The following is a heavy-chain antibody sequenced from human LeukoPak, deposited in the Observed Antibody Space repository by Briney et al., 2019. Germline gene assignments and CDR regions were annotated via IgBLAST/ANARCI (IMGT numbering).Heavy chain of an antibody. CDR1: GCSISSYY. CDR3: AASRQRIDLPPTLDWYFDL. D-gene: IGHD2-15*01. Sequence: PSETLSLTCTVSGCSISSYYWSWIRQPPGKGLEWIGYIYYSGSTNYNPSLKSRLTISAVPPKHQLSLKLSSVTAAHTAVHYCAASRQRIDLPPTLDWYFDLWGRGTLVTVPS. V-gene: IGHV4-59*08. J-gene: IGHJ2*01. CDR2: IYYSGST.